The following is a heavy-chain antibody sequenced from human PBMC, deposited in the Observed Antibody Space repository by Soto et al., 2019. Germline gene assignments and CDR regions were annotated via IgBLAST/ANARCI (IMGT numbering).Heavy chain of an antibody. V-gene: IGHV4-59*01. CDR2: IYYSGSA. CDR3: ARVVPDGYSYF. CDR1: GGSISSYY. J-gene: IGHJ4*02. Sequence: PSETLSLTCTVSGGSISSYYWSWIRQPPGKGLEWIGYIYYSGSANYNPSLKSRVTISVDTSKNQFSLKLSSVTAADTAVYYCARVVPDGYSYFWGQGTLVTVSS.